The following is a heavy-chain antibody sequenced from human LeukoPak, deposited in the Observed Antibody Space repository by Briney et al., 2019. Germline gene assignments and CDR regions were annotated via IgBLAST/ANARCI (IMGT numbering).Heavy chain of an antibody. CDR3: ARQKGGFYLFDY. CDR2: INWNGKYT. Sequence: GGSLRLSCVASGFTFDDAGLSWVRQVPGKGLEWVANINWNGKYTGYLDSVEGRFTISRDNAKNSLYLEMKSLGPEDTALYYCARQKGGFYLFDYWGRGTLVTVSS. J-gene: IGHJ4*02. V-gene: IGHV3-20*04. CDR1: GFTFDDAG. D-gene: IGHD3-3*01.